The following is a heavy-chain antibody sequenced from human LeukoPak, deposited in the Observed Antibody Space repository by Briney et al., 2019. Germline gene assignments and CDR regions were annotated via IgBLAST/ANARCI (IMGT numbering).Heavy chain of an antibody. V-gene: IGHV3-53*01. CDR2: IYNGDTT. J-gene: IGHJ4*02. Sequence: GGSLRLTCAASGFAVSSDYMSWVRQAPGMGLQWVSLIYNGDTTYYADSVKGRFTISRDTSKNTLFLHMRGLRAEDTAVYYCAKDGVSGIAARFDYWGQGTLVTVSS. D-gene: IGHD6-6*01. CDR3: AKDGVSGIAARFDY. CDR1: GFAVSSDY.